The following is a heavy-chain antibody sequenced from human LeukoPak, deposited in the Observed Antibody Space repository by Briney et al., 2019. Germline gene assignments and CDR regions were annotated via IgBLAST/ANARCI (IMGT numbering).Heavy chain of an antibody. D-gene: IGHD1-26*01. CDR2: IYTSGST. J-gene: IGHJ4*02. Sequence: PSETLSLTCTVSGGSISSGSYYWSWIRQPAGKGLEWIGRIYTSGSTNYNPSLKSRVTISVDTSKNQFSLKLSSVTAADTAVYYCASQGGYSGSYTHDYWGQGTLVTVSS. CDR1: GGSISSGSYY. CDR3: ASQGGYSGSYTHDY. V-gene: IGHV4-61*02.